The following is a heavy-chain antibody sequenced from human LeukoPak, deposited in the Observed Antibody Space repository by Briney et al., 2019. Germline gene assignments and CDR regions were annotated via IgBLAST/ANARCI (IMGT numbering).Heavy chain of an antibody. CDR3: ARLLYGSRVNVIVS. CDR1: GFTFINYW. Sequence: PGGSLRLSCAASGFTFINYWINWVRQAPGKGLEWVANMNEYGSEKYYVDSVRGRFTISRDNAENSLFLHMNSLRVEDTAVYRCARLLYGSRVNVIVSWGPGTLVTVSS. V-gene: IGHV3-7*01. CDR2: MNEYGSEK. J-gene: IGHJ4*02. D-gene: IGHD2-2*01.